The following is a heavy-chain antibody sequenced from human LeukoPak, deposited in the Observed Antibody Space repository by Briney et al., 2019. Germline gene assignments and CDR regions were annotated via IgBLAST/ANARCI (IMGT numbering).Heavy chain of an antibody. CDR3: AKDRWLWFGNFDY. Sequence: GGSLRLSCAASGFTFSSYAMSWVRQAPGKGLEWVSAISGSGRSTYYADSVKGRFTISRDNSKNTLYLQMNSLRAEDTAVYYCAKDRWLWFGNFDYWGQGTLVTVSS. CDR1: GFTFSSYA. CDR2: ISGSGRST. J-gene: IGHJ4*02. D-gene: IGHD3-10*01. V-gene: IGHV3-23*01.